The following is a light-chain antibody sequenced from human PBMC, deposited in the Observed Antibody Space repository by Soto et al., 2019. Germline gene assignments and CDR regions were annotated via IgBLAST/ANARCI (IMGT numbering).Light chain of an antibody. V-gene: IGLV2-8*01. CDR3: SSYAGSSNLGV. CDR2: EVT. CDR1: SSDVGGYNF. J-gene: IGLJ3*02. Sequence: QSALTQPPSASGSPGQSVTISCTGTSSDVGGYNFVSWYQQHPGKAPKLMIYEVTKRPSGVPSRFSGSKSGNTASLTVSGLQAEDEADYYCSSYAGSSNLGVFGGGTQLTV.